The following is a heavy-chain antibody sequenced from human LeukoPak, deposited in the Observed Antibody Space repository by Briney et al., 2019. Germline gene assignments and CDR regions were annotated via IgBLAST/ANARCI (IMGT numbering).Heavy chain of an antibody. D-gene: IGHD3-10*01. Sequence: SQTLSLTCSVSGGSISSGDYYWSWIRQPPGKGLEWIGHIYYSGSTHHNPSLKSRVTISVDTSKNQFSLKLSSVTATDTAVYYCARSLLSAGSGSYGFDPRGQGTLVTVSS. CDR2: IYYSGST. CDR1: GGSISSGDYY. J-gene: IGHJ5*02. CDR3: ARSLLSAGSGSYGFDP. V-gene: IGHV4-30-4*01.